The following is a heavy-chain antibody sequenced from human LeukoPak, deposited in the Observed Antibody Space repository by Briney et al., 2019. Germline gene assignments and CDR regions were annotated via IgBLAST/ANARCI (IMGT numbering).Heavy chain of an antibody. Sequence: GASVKVSCKASGYTFTSYDINWVRQATGQGLEWMGWMNPNSGNTGYAQKFQGRVTMTRNTSISTAYMELSSLRSEDTAVYYCAREGYYYDSSGYYHYYYYYYMDVWGKGTTVTVSS. CDR1: GYTFTSYD. CDR3: AREGYYYDSSGYYHYYYYYYMDV. CDR2: MNPNSGNT. J-gene: IGHJ6*03. V-gene: IGHV1-8*01. D-gene: IGHD3-22*01.